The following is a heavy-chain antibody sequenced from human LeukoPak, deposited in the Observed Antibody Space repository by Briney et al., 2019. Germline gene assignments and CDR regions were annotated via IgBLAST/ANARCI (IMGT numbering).Heavy chain of an antibody. CDR2: INHSGST. V-gene: IGHV4-34*01. CDR1: GFTFSDYY. CDR3: AREDAYYYGSGSYRIFDY. Sequence: GSLRLSCAASGFTFSDYYMSWIRQPPGKGLEWIGEINHSGSTNYNPSLKSRVTISVDTSKNQFSLKLSSVTAADTAVYYCAREDAYYYGSGSYRIFDYWGQGTLVTVSS. D-gene: IGHD3-10*01. J-gene: IGHJ4*02.